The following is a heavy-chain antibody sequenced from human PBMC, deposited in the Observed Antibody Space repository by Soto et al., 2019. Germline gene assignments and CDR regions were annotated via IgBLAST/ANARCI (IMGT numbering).Heavy chain of an antibody. J-gene: IGHJ5*02. Sequence: VKVSCKASGYTFTGYYMHWVRQAPGQGLEWMGWINPNSGGTKYAQKFQGRVTMTRDTSISTAYMELSSLRSDDTAVYYCAKDPGASYNWFDPWGQGTLVTVSS. CDR1: GYTFTGYY. CDR3: AKDPGASYNWFDP. D-gene: IGHD1-26*01. V-gene: IGHV1-2*02. CDR2: INPNSGGT.